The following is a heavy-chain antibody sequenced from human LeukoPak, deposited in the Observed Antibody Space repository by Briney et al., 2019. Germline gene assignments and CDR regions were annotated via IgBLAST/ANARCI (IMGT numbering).Heavy chain of an antibody. CDR1: GFTFSSYW. D-gene: IGHD6-13*01. CDR2: IRQDGSQK. Sequence: GGSLRLSCAASGFTFSSYWMSWVRQAPGKGLEWVATIRQDGSQKYYVDSVKGRFTISRDNAKNSLYLQMNSLRDEDTAVFYCARDVSSNFYYFDYWGQGTLVTVSS. J-gene: IGHJ4*02. CDR3: ARDVSSNFYYFDY. V-gene: IGHV3-7*01.